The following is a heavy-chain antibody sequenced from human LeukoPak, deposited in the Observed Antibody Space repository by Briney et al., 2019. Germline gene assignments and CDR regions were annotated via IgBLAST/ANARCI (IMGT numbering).Heavy chain of an antibody. V-gene: IGHV1-46*01. CDR3: ARLRGEVGCSGGSCYSLYYFDY. J-gene: IGHJ4*02. CDR1: GYTFTSYY. Sequence: ASVKVSCKASGYTFTSYYMHWVRQAPGQGLEWMGIINPSGGSTSYAQKFQGRVTMTRDTSTSTVYMELSSLRSEDTAVYYCARLRGEVGCSGGSCYSLYYFDYWGQGTLVTVSS. CDR2: INPSGGST. D-gene: IGHD2-15*01.